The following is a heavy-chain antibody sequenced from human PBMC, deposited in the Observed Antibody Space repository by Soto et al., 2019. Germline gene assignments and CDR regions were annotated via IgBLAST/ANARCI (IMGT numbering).Heavy chain of an antibody. CDR1: GAPISGGDYT. D-gene: IGHD5-18*01. J-gene: IGHJ2*01. Sequence: QVQLQESGPGLVKPSQTLSLMCTVSGAPISGGDYTWSWIRQPQGKGLEWIGYIFPSGATHYNSSLGSRITMSVETSKSHFSLKLTSVTAADTAVYFCARGSAAKRYFDLWGRGTLVTVSS. V-gene: IGHV4-30-4*01. CDR3: ARGSAAKRYFDL. CDR2: IFPSGAT.